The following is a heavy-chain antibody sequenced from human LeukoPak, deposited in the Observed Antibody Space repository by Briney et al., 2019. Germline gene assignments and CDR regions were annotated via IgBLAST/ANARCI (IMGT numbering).Heavy chain of an antibody. CDR3: TRXGGXSGWYGDFDS. J-gene: IGHJ4*02. D-gene: IGHD6-19*01. Sequence: GGSLRLSCAASGFTFSDHYMDWVRQAPGKGVEWVGRIRNKSNSYTTESPASFKGRFTVSRDDSKHSLYLQMNSLKTEDTAVYYCTRXGGXSGWYGDFDSWGQGTLVTVSS. CDR2: IRNKSNSYTT. V-gene: IGHV3-72*01. CDR1: GFTFSDHY.